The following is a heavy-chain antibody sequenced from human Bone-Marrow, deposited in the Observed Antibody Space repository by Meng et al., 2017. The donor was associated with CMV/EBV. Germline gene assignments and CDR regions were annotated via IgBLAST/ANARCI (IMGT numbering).Heavy chain of an antibody. D-gene: IGHD6-19*01. CDR1: GFTFSSYG. J-gene: IGHJ6*02. Sequence: GGSLRLSCAASGFTFSSYGMHWVRQAPGKGLEWVSVIYSGGSTYYADSVKGRFTISRDNSKNTLYLQMNSLRAEDTAVYYCARDRIAVAGPLYGMDVWGQGTTVTVSS. V-gene: IGHV3-53*01. CDR3: ARDRIAVAGPLYGMDV. CDR2: IYSGGST.